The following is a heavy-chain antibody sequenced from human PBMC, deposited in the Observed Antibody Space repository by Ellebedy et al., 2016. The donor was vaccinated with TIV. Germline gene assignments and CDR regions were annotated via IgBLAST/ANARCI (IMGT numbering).Heavy chain of an antibody. V-gene: IGHV3-7*03. Sequence: GESLKISCAASGFTFSSYWMRWVRQAPGKGLEWVANIKHDGSEKYYVDSVKGRFPISRDNAKNSLYLQMNSLRAEDPAVYYCAVDSFGVPAAMTPAGYYGMDVWGQGTTVTVSS. CDR3: AVDSFGVPAAMTPAGYYGMDV. J-gene: IGHJ6*02. CDR2: IKHDGSEK. D-gene: IGHD2-2*01. CDR1: GFTFSSYW.